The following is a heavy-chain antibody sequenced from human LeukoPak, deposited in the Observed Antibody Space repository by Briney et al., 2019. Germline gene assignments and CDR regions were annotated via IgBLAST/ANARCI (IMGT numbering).Heavy chain of an antibody. Sequence: ASVKVSCKASGYIFTDYGITWVRQAPGQGLEWMGWISAYNGNTNYAQKFQGRFTMTTDTSTTTAYMELGSLRFDDTAVYYCARDLAWGYVEQRLGWLDPWGQGAQVTVSS. CDR1: GYIFTDYG. V-gene: IGHV1-18*01. D-gene: IGHD1/OR15-1a*01. CDR2: ISAYNGNT. J-gene: IGHJ5*02. CDR3: ARDLAWGYVEQRLGWLDP.